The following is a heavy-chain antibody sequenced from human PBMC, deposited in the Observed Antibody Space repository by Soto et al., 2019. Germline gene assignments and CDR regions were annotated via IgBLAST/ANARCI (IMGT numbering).Heavy chain of an antibody. J-gene: IGHJ4*02. CDR2: ISGSGGST. CDR3: AKDLEYSSSSSLDY. Sequence: QPGGSLRLSCAASGFTFSSSAMSWVRQAPGKGLEWVSAISGSGGSTYYADSVKGRFTISRDNSKNTLYLQMNGLRAEDTAVYYCAKDLEYSSSSSLDYWGQGTLVTVSS. V-gene: IGHV3-23*01. D-gene: IGHD6-6*01. CDR1: GFTFSSSA.